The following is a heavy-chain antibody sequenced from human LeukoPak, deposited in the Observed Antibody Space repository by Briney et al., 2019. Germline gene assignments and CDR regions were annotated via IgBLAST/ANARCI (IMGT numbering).Heavy chain of an antibody. CDR1: GYTFTGYY. V-gene: IGHV1-2*02. CDR3: ARAIAAAGTGGYYMDV. D-gene: IGHD6-13*01. Sequence: ASVKVSCKASGYTFTGYYMHWVRQAPGQGLEWMGWINPNSGGTNYAQKFQGRATMTRDTSISTAYMELSRLRSDDTAVYYCARAIAAAGTGGYYMDVWGKGTTVTVSS. CDR2: INPNSGGT. J-gene: IGHJ6*03.